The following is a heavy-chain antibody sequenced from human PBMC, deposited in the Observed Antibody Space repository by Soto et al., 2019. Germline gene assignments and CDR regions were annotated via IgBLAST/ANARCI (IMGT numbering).Heavy chain of an antibody. J-gene: IGHJ6*02. V-gene: IGHV3-9*01. CDR1: GFTFDDYA. CDR3: AKDMTGIAARPNYYYYGMDV. D-gene: IGHD6-6*01. Sequence: LSLTCAASGFTFDDYAMHWVRQAPGKGLEWVSGISWNSGSIGYADSVKGRFTISRDNAKNSLYLQMNSLRAEDTALYYCAKDMTGIAARPNYYYYGMDVWGQGTTVTVSS. CDR2: ISWNSGSI.